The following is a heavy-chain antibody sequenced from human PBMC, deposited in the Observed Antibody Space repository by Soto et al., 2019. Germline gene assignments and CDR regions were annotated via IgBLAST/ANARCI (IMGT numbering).Heavy chain of an antibody. CDR1: GLPFSSYG. D-gene: IGHD4-17*01. J-gene: IGHJ4*02. CDR2: ISADGSSA. CDR3: ASATTPTEY. V-gene: IGHV3-23*01. Sequence: PGGSLRLSCAASGLPFSSYGMVWVRQTPAKRLEWVAIISADGSSADYLDSVKGRFSISRDNSRNILFLQMNSLRADDTAMYYCASATTPTEYWGQGTQVTVSS.